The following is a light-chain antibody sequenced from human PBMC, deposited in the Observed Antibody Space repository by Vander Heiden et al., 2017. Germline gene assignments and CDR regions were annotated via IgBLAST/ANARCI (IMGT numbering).Light chain of an antibody. Sequence: QTVVTQEPSFSVSPGGTVTLTCGLSSGSVSTNYYPSWYQQTPGQAPRTLIYGTNTRSSGVPDRVSGSILGNKAALTITGAQADDESDYYGLLYVDSGMWVFGGGTRLTVL. V-gene: IGLV8-61*01. CDR3: LLYVDSGMWV. CDR2: GTN. CDR1: SGSVSTNYY. J-gene: IGLJ3*02.